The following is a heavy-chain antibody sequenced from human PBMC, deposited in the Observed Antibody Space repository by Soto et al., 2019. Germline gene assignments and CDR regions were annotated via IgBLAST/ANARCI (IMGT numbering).Heavy chain of an antibody. CDR1: GGSISSYY. Sequence: SETMSLTCTVSGGSISSYYWSWIRQPPGKGLEWIGYIYYSGSTNYNPSLKSRVTISVDTSKNQFSLKLSSVTAADTAVYYCARGRYFDLNNWFDPWGQGTLVTVSS. J-gene: IGHJ5*02. CDR2: IYYSGST. V-gene: IGHV4-59*01. D-gene: IGHD3-9*01. CDR3: ARGRYFDLNNWFDP.